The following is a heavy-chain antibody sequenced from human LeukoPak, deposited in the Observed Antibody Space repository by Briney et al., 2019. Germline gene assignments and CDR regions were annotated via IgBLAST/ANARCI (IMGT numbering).Heavy chain of an antibody. CDR3: AKDEGEVEQWLVRMGYYYYGMDV. J-gene: IGHJ6*02. V-gene: IGHV3-23*01. Sequence: GGSLRLSCAASGFTFTSYAMSWVRQAPGKGLEWVSAISGSGGKTYYTDSVKGRFTICRDPSKNTLYLQMNSLRAEDTAVYYCAKDEGEVEQWLVRMGYYYYGMDVWGQGTTVTVSS. D-gene: IGHD6-19*01. CDR2: ISGSGGKT. CDR1: GFTFTSYA.